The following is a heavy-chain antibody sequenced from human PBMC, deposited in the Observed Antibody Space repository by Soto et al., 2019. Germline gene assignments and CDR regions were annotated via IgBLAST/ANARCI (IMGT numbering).Heavy chain of an antibody. J-gene: IGHJ3*02. D-gene: IGHD3-22*01. CDR1: GFTFSDYY. CDR2: ISSSGITI. CDR3: ASGTEAFYDSSAEGAFDI. V-gene: IGHV3-11*01. Sequence: QVQLVESGGGLVKPGGSLRLSSAASGFTFSDYYMSWIRQAPGKGLEWISYISSSGITIYYADSVKGRFTISRDNAKNSLYLQMNSLRAEDTAVYYCASGTEAFYDSSAEGAFDIWGQGTMVTVSS.